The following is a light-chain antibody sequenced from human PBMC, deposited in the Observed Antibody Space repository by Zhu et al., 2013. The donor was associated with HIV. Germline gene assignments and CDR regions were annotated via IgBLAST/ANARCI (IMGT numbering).Light chain of an antibody. J-gene: IGKJ1*01. CDR2: GTS. CDR1: QSINRW. V-gene: IGKV1-5*01. Sequence: DIQMTQSPSTLSASVGDRVTITCRASQSINRWLAWYQQKPGKAPKLLIYGTSTLQDGVPSRFSGSTTGTDFTLTINNLQPEDFATYYCQQGNGFPWTFGQGTKVEIK. CDR3: QQGNGFPWT.